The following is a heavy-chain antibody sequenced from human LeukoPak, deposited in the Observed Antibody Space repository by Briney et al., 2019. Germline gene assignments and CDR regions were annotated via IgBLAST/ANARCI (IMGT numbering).Heavy chain of an antibody. CDR1: GFTFSNYS. D-gene: IGHD2-2*01. V-gene: IGHV3-21*01. J-gene: IGHJ4*02. CDR3: ASLNRADCSSTSCHTHY. Sequence: GGSLRLSCAASGFTFSNYSMNWVRQAPGKGLEWVSSISSSSSYIYYADSVKGRFTISRDNAKNSLYLQMNSLRAEDTALYYCASLNRADCSSTSCHTHYWGQGTPVTVSS. CDR2: ISSSSSYI.